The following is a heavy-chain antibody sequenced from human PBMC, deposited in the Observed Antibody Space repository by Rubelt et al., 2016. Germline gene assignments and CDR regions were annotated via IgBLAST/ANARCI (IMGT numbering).Heavy chain of an antibody. CDR2: INPSGGGT. D-gene: IGHD1-26*01. J-gene: IGHJ4*02. V-gene: IGHV1-46*03. Sequence: QVQLVQSGAEVKKPGASVKVSKASGYIFISYYMHWVRQAPGQGLEWMGIINPSGGGTSYAQKFQGRVTMTRDTPTSTVYMELSSLRSEDTAVYYCARTSGNYAIDYWGQGTLVTVSS. CDR3: ARTSGNYAIDY. CDR1: GYIFISYY.